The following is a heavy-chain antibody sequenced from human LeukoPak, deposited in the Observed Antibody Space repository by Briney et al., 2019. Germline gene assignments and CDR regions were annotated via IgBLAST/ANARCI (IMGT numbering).Heavy chain of an antibody. Sequence: GGSLRLSCAASGFTFSSYSMNWVRQAPGKGLEWVSYISSSSSTIYYADSVKGRFTISRDNAKNSLYLQMNSLRAEDTAVYYCARNDFWSSYLSYYFDYWGQGTLVTVSS. CDR3: ARNDFWSSYLSYYFDY. J-gene: IGHJ4*02. V-gene: IGHV3-48*04. CDR1: GFTFSSYS. D-gene: IGHD3-3*01. CDR2: ISSSSSTI.